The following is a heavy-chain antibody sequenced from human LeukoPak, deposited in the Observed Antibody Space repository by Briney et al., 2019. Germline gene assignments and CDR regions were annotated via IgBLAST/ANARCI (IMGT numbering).Heavy chain of an antibody. V-gene: IGHV4-59*01. J-gene: IGHJ6*03. CDR1: GGSISSYY. Sequence: PSETLSLTCTVSGGSISSYYWSWIRQPPGKGLEWIGYIYYSGSTNYNPSLKSRVTISVDTPKNQFSLKLSSVTAADTAVYYCARSDYVWYYYMDVWGKGTTVTVSS. D-gene: IGHD4-17*01. CDR3: ARSDYVWYYYMDV. CDR2: IYYSGST.